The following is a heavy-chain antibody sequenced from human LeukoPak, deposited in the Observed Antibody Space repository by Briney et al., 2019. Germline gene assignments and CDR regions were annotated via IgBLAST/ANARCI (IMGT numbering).Heavy chain of an antibody. J-gene: IGHJ4*02. Sequence: SVKVSCKASGGTFSSYAISWVRQAPGQGLEWMGRIIPILGIANYAQKFQGRVTITADKSTSTAYMELSSLTSDDTAVYYCARGHRIVAAAGLGYWGQGTLVTVSS. V-gene: IGHV1-69*04. CDR1: GGTFSSYA. CDR3: ARGHRIVAAAGLGY. CDR2: IIPILGIA. D-gene: IGHD6-13*01.